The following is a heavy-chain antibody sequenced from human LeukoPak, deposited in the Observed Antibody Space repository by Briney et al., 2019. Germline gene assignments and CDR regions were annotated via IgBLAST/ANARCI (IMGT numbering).Heavy chain of an antibody. CDR1: GYTFTGYY. J-gene: IGHJ4*02. D-gene: IGHD5-18*01. CDR2: INPNSGGT. CDR3: ARLRDTAMVTAFDY. V-gene: IGHV1-2*06. Sequence: GASVKVSCKASGYTFTGYYMHWVRQAPGQGLEWMGRINPNSGGTNYAQKFQGRVTMTRDTSISTAYMELSRLRSDDTAVYYCARLRDTAMVTAFDYWGQGILVTVSS.